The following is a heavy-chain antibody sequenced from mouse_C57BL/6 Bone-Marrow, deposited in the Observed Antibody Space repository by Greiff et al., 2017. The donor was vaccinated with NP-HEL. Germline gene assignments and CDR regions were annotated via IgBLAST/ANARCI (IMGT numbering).Heavy chain of an antibody. CDR2: IYPRSGNT. D-gene: IGHD1-3*01. V-gene: IGHV1-81*01. J-gene: IGHJ3*01. CDR1: GYTFTSYG. CDR3: AREKLEGFAY. Sequence: QVQLKQSGAELARPGASVKLSCKASGYTFTSYGISWVKQRTGQCLEWIGEIYPRSGNTYYNEKFKGKATLTADKSSSTAYMELSSLTSEDSAVYFGAREKLEGFAYWGQGTLVTVSA.